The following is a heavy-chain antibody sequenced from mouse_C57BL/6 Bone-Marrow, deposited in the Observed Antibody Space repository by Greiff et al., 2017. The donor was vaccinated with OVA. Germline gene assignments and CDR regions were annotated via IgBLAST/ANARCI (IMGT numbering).Heavy chain of an antibody. CDR2: ISDGGSYT. CDR3: AREGAFYAMDY. CDR1: GFTFSSYA. Sequence: DVHLVESGGGLVKPGGSLKLSCAASGFTFSSYAMSWVRQTPEKRLEWVATISDGGSYTYYPDNVKGRFTISRDNAKNNLYLQMSHLKSEDTAMYYCAREGAFYAMDYWGQGTSVTVSS. V-gene: IGHV5-4*01. J-gene: IGHJ4*01.